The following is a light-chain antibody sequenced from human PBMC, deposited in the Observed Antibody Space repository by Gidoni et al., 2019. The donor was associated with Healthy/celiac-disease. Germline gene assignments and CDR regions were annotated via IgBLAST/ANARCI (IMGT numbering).Light chain of an antibody. CDR1: QSISSY. J-gene: IGKJ1*01. CDR2: AAS. V-gene: IGKV1-39*01. Sequence: DIPLPQSPSSLSASVGDRVTITCRASQSISSYLNWYQQKPGKAPKLLIYAASSLQSGVPARFSGSGSGTEFTLTISSLQPEDFATYYCQQSYRTLWTFGQGTKVEIK. CDR3: QQSYRTLWT.